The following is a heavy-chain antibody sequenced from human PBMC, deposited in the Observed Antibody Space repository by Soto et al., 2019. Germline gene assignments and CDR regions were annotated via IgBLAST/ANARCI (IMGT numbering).Heavy chain of an antibody. CDR2: VKSKTHGGTT. J-gene: IGHJ4*02. Sequence: PGGSLRLSCAGSGFTFSNAWINWVRQAPGKGLEWVGRVKSKTHGGTTDYAAPVKGRFTISRDDSENTVFLQMNSLKTEDTAVYYCATGGYYPDYWGQGTLVTVSS. CDR3: ATGGYYPDY. V-gene: IGHV3-15*01. CDR1: GFTFSNAW. D-gene: IGHD3-10*01.